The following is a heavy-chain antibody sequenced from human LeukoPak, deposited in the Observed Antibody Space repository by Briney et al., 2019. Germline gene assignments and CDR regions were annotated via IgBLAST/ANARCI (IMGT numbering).Heavy chain of an antibody. Sequence: GGSLRLSCTASGFTFGDYAMSWVRQAPGKGLEWVGFIRSKAYGGTTEYAASVKGRFTISRDDYKSIAYLQMTSLKTEDTAVYYCTRVSYYYDSSGYYYFDYWGQGTLVTVSS. CDR1: GFTFGDYA. D-gene: IGHD3-22*01. J-gene: IGHJ4*02. CDR2: IRSKAYGGTT. CDR3: TRVSYYYDSSGYYYFDY. V-gene: IGHV3-49*04.